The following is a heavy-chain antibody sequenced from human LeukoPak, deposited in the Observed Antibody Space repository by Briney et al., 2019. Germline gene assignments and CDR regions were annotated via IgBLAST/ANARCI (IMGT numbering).Heavy chain of an antibody. CDR3: ARQYVSSGWYSPFDY. D-gene: IGHD6-19*01. CDR2: IYPGDSDT. V-gene: IGHV5-51*01. Sequence: KPGESLKISCKGSGYSFTSYWIGWVRQMPGKGLEWMGIIYPGDSDTRYSPSFQGQVTISADKSISTAYLQWSSLKASDTAMYYCARQYVSSGWYSPFDYWGQGTLVTVSS. CDR1: GYSFTSYW. J-gene: IGHJ4*02.